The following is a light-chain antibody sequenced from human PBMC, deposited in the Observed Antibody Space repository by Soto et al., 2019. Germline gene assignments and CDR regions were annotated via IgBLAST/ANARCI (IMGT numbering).Light chain of an antibody. J-gene: IGKJ4*01. CDR2: DAS. V-gene: IGKV3-11*01. CDR3: QQRSSWPLT. CDR1: QSIRSY. Sequence: EIVLTQSPATLSLSPGDSATLSCRASQSIRSYLAWYQQERGQAPRLLIYDASNRATGIPARFSGSGSGTDFSLTISSLEPEDFAVYYCQQRSSWPLTFGGGTKVDI.